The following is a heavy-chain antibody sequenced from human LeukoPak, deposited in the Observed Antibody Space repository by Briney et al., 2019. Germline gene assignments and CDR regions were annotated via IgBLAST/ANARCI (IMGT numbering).Heavy chain of an antibody. CDR1: GFTFRSYA. CDR2: ISGSGGST. D-gene: IGHD2/OR15-2a*01. J-gene: IGHJ4*02. V-gene: IGHV3-23*01. Sequence: GGSLRLSCAASGFTFRSYAMNWVRQAPGKGLEWVSSISGSGGSTYYSDSVKGRFTVSRDNSNNTAYLQMNSLRGEDTAVYFCAKSRGSRVYASSDSWGQGTLVTVSS. CDR3: AKSRGSRVYASSDS.